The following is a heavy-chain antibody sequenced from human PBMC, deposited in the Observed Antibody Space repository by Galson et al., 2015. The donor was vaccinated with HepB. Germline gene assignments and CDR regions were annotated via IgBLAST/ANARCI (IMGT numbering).Heavy chain of an antibody. CDR1: GYTFTSCY. CDR2: INPNGGTT. Sequence: SVKVSCKASGYTFTSCYMHWVRQAPGQGLEWVGIINPNGGTTSYAQKFQGRVTLTRDTSTSTFYMELSRLRSEDTAVYYCARDQSSGSGSGTSIPYWYSGLWGRGTLVTVSS. J-gene: IGHJ2*01. CDR3: ARDQSSGSGSGTSIPYWYSGL. D-gene: IGHD3-10*01. V-gene: IGHV1-46*03.